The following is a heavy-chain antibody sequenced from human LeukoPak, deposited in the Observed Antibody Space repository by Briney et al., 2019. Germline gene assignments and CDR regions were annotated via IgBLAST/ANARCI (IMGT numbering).Heavy chain of an antibody. CDR3: ARGGITMIVVVITGFDY. D-gene: IGHD3-22*01. Sequence: ASVKVSCKASGYTFTSYGISWVLQAPGQELEWMGWISAYNGNTNYAQKLQGRVTMTTDTSTSTAYMKLRSLRSDDTAVYYCARGGITMIVVVITGFDYWGQGTLVTVSS. CDR1: GYTFTSYG. CDR2: ISAYNGNT. J-gene: IGHJ4*02. V-gene: IGHV1-18*01.